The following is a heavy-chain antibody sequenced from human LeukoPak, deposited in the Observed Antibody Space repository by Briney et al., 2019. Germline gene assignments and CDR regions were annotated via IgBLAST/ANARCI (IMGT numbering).Heavy chain of an antibody. CDR3: ARHPDNDYGGNSGDY. CDR2: IYTSGST. V-gene: IGHV4-4*09. D-gene: IGHD4-23*01. CDR1: GGSISSYY. Sequence: PSETLSLTCTVSGGSISSYYWSWIRQPPGKGLEWIGYIYTSGSTNYNPSLKSRVTISVDTSKNQFSLKLSSVTAADTAVYYCARHPDNDYGGNSGDYWGQGTLVTVSS. J-gene: IGHJ4*02.